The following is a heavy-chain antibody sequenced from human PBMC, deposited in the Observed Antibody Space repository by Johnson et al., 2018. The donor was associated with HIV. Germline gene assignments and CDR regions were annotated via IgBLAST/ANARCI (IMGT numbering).Heavy chain of an antibody. J-gene: IGHJ3*02. V-gene: IGHV3-30*02. D-gene: IGHD4-17*01. Sequence: QVHLVESGGGVVQPGGSLRLSCAASGFTFSSYGMHWVRQAPGKGLEWMAFIRSDGSNKYYADSVKGRFTISRDNSKNTLYLQMNSLRAEDTAVYYCARSGRGTLTTVPDAFDIWGQGTMVTVSS. CDR2: IRSDGSNK. CDR3: ARSGRGTLTTVPDAFDI. CDR1: GFTFSSYG.